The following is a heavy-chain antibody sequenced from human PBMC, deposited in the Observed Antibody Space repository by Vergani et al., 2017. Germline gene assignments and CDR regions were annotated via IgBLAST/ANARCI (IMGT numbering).Heavy chain of an antibody. Sequence: QVQLVESGGGVVQPGRSLRLSCAASGFTFSSYSIHWVRQAPGKGLEWVAVISYDGSNKYYADSVKGRFTISRDNSKNTLYLQMNSLRAEDTAVYYCARDPTAPMIVVGPNYFDYWGQGTLVNVSS. CDR1: GFTFSSYS. CDR2: ISYDGSNK. V-gene: IGHV3-30-3*01. D-gene: IGHD3-22*01. CDR3: ARDPTAPMIVVGPNYFDY. J-gene: IGHJ4*02.